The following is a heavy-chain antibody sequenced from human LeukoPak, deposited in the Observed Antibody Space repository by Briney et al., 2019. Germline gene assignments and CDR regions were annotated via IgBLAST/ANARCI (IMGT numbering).Heavy chain of an antibody. CDR2: ISSSSSYI. CDR3: ARGISRVVAASKYSSSFDY. V-gene: IGHV3-11*06. D-gene: IGHD2-15*01. J-gene: IGHJ4*02. CDR1: GFTFSDYY. Sequence: PGGSLRLSCAASGFTFSDYYMSWIRQAPGKGLEWVSYISSSSSYIYYADSVKGRFTISRDNAKNSLYLQMNSLRAEDTAVYYCARGISRVVAASKYSSSFDYWGQGTLVTVSS.